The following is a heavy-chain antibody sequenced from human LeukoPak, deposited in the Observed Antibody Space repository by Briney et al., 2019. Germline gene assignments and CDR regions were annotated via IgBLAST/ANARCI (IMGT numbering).Heavy chain of an antibody. CDR3: AKGHKLRYFDWLFGY. CDR1: GFTFRSYG. CDR2: IRYDGSNK. D-gene: IGHD3-9*01. V-gene: IGHV3-30*02. Sequence: GGSLRLSCAASGFTFRSYGMHWVRQAPGKGLEWVAFIRYDGSNKYYADSVKGRFTISRDNSKNTLYLQMNSLRAEDTAVYYCAKGHKLRYFDWLFGYWGQGTLVTVSS. J-gene: IGHJ4*02.